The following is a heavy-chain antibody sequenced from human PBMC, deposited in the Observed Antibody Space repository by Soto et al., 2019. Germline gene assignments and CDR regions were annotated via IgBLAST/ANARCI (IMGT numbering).Heavy chain of an antibody. V-gene: IGHV5-10-1*01. J-gene: IGHJ6*02. CDR1: GYSFTSYW. CDR2: IDPSDSYT. CDR3: AKLGGTRNYYYYYGMDV. Sequence: GESLKISCKGSGYSFTSYWISWVRQMPGKGLEWMGRIDPSDSYTNYSPSFQGHVTISADKSISTAYLQWSSLKASDTAMYYCAKLGGTRNYYYYYGMDVWGQGTTVTSP.